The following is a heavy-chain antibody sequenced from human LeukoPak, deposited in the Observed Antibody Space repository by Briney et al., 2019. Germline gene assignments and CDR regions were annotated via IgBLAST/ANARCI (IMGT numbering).Heavy chain of an antibody. CDR3: AREGYYGSGSPPSLYFDY. D-gene: IGHD3-10*01. CDR2: TSSDLNVK. CDR1: GFTVSSNY. J-gene: IGHJ4*02. V-gene: IGHV3-30*03. Sequence: GGSLRLSCVASGFTVSSNYMSWVRQAPGKGLGWVAVTSSDLNVKLYADSVKGRFTISRDNSRSTLYLQMNSLRPEDTAIYYCAREGYYGSGSPPSLYFDYWGQGTLVTVSS.